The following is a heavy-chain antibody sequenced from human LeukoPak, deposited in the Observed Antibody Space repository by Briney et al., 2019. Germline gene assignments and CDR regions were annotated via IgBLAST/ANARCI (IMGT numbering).Heavy chain of an antibody. CDR3: ARVLGNYDSSDYAYDF. CDR1: GYTFTAYP. Sequence: ASVKVSCKASGYTFTAYPLNWVRQAPGQGLEWMGWIHTNTGNPTYAQGFTGRFVFSLDTSVSTAYLQISSLKAEDTAVYYCARVLGNYDSSDYAYDFWGQGTLVTVSS. J-gene: IGHJ4*02. D-gene: IGHD3-22*01. CDR2: IHTNTGNP. V-gene: IGHV7-4-1*02.